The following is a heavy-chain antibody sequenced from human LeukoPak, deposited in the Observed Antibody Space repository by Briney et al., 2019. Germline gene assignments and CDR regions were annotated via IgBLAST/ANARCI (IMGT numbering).Heavy chain of an antibody. D-gene: IGHD6-6*01. V-gene: IGHV4-4*07. CDR2: IYSSGST. CDR3: ARLSSSSIHFDY. Sequence: SETLSLTCTVSGGSISNYYWSWIRQPPGKGLEYIGRIYSSGSTNYNPSLKSRVTMSVDTSKNQFSLQLTSVTAADTAVYYCARLSSSSIHFDYWGQGTLVTVS. J-gene: IGHJ4*02. CDR1: GGSISNYY.